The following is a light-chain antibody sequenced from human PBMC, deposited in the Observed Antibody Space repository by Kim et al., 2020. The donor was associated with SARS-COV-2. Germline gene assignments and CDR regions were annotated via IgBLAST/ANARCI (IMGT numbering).Light chain of an antibody. J-gene: IGLJ1*01. CDR3: SSYIRGSTNYV. CDR1: SSDVGGYKY. CDR2: EVS. V-gene: IGLV2-14*01. Sequence: ITTSCTGTSSDVGGYKYVSWYQQHPGKAPKLVIYEVSNRPSGVSNRFSGSKSGNTASLTISGLQAEDEADYYCSSYIRGSTNYVFGTGTKVTVL.